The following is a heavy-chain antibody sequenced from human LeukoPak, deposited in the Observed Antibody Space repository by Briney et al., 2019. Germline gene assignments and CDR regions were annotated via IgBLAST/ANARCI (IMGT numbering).Heavy chain of an antibody. J-gene: IGHJ5*02. V-gene: IGHV4-59*01. D-gene: IGHD3-22*01. CDR2: ISYSGNT. Sequence: SETLSLTCTVSGGSICSYYWSWIRQPPGKGLEWIGYISYSGNTNYNPSLKSRVTLSVDTSKNQFSLKLSSVTAADTAVYYCARKTYYYDSSGYDWFDPWGQGTLVTVSS. CDR3: ARKTYYYDSSGYDWFDP. CDR1: GGSICSYY.